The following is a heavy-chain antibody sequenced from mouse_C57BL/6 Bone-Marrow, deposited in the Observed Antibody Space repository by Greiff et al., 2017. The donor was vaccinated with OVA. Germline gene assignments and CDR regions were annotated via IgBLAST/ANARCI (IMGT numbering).Heavy chain of an antibody. CDR1: GFSLTSYG. D-gene: IGHD1-1*01. CDR3: AKLEESTTVVAPSAMDY. Sequence: VKVVESGPGLVAPSQSLSITCTVSGFSLTSYGVSWVRQPPGKGLEWLGVIWGDGSTNYHSALISRLSISKDNSKSQVFLKLNSLQTDDTATYYCAKLEESTTVVAPSAMDYWGQGTSVTVSS. J-gene: IGHJ4*01. CDR2: IWGDGST. V-gene: IGHV2-3*01.